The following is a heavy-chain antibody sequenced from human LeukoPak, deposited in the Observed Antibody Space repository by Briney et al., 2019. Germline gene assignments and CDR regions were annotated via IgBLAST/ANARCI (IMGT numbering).Heavy chain of an antibody. CDR3: ARDPDYYDSIRYLDY. J-gene: IGHJ4*02. CDR2: INTNTGNP. D-gene: IGHD3-22*01. V-gene: IGHV7-4-1*02. Sequence: EASVTVSFTASGYTFTIYAMNWVRQAPGQGLEWMGWINTNTGNPTYAQGFTGRFVFSLDTSVSTAYLQISSLKAEDTAVYYCARDPDYYDSIRYLDYWGQGTLVTVSS. CDR1: GYTFTIYA.